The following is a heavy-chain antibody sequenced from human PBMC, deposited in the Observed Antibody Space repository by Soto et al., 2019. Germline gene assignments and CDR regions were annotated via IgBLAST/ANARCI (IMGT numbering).Heavy chain of an antibody. J-gene: IGHJ4*02. CDR2: ISDVGGAT. CDR3: VKGSRPITNVSGLVYGRY. Sequence: GGSLRLSCTASGFSFRNYAMTWVRQSPGKGLEWVSTISDVGGATYSADSVKGRFTISRDDSKNTLFLQMDNLRAEDTAVYFCVKGSRPITNVSGLVYGRYWGKGTSVTVSS. CDR1: GFSFRNYA. V-gene: IGHV3-23*01. D-gene: IGHD3-16*01.